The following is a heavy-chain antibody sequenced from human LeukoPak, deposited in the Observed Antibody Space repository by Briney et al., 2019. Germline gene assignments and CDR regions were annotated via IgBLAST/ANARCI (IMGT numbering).Heavy chain of an antibody. V-gene: IGHV4-4*07. D-gene: IGHD1-26*01. Sequence: SETLSLTCTVSGGSISSYYWSWIRQPAGKGLEWIGRIYTSGSTNYNPSLKSRVTMSVDTSKNQFSLKLSSVTAADTAVYYCAREKPSGSYYALPDYWGQGTLVTVSS. CDR1: GGSISSYY. J-gene: IGHJ4*02. CDR3: AREKPSGSYYALPDY. CDR2: IYTSGST.